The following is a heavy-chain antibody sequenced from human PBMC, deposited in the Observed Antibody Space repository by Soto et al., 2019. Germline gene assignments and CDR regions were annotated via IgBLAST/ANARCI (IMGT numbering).Heavy chain of an antibody. Sequence: GASVKVSCKASGGTFSSYAISWVREAPGQGLEWMGGIIPIFGTANYAQKFQGRVTITADESTSTVYMELSSLRSEDTAVYYCARGYYYDSSGYYWLFCYYGMDVWGQGTTVTVSS. D-gene: IGHD3-22*01. CDR1: GGTFSSYA. CDR3: ARGYYYDSSGYYWLFCYYGMDV. CDR2: IIPIFGTA. J-gene: IGHJ6*02. V-gene: IGHV1-69*13.